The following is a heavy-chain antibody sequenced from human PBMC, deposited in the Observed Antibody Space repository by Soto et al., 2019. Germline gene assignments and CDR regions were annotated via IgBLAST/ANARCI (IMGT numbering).Heavy chain of an antibody. CDR1: GGSFSGHS. Sequence: QVQLQQRGAGLLKPSETLSLTCAVYGGSFSGHSWTWIRQSPGKGLEWIGDINHSGRVNYSPSLKSRVTISLDTSKNQFSLTLSAVTAADTAMYYCSTRAYDTNGYYRFDPWGQGTLVTVSS. CDR3: STRAYDTNGYYRFDP. V-gene: IGHV4-34*01. J-gene: IGHJ5*01. CDR2: INHSGRV. D-gene: IGHD3-22*01.